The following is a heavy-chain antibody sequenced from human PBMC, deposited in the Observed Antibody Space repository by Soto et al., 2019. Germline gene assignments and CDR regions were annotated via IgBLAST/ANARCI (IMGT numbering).Heavy chain of an antibody. CDR2: VYRCGDT. J-gene: IGHJ4*02. CDR1: FGSVSNVACS. V-gene: IGHV4-30-2*01. Sequence: SETLSLTCGMSFGSVSNVACSWTWVRQPPGMGLEWICDVYRCGDTYYSPSLVSRVPVSLATSDYQFSLKKRSETAASAAAFYCVQSHSWAAHLCPPFDCRGQGTLVTVSS. CDR3: VQSHSWAAHLCPPFDC. D-gene: IGHD2-2*01.